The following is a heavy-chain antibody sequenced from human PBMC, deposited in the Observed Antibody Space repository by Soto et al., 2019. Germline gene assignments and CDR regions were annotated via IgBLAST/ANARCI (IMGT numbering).Heavy chain of an antibody. D-gene: IGHD3-10*01. CDR3: AKETYGSGGPSRKYYYYGMDV. CDR2: IKGDGSIT. V-gene: IGHV3-74*01. Sequence: PGGSLRLSCAASEFTFSNYWMHWVRQAPGKGLVWVSRIKGDGSITNYADSVKGRFTISRDNAKNTLFLQMDSVTAEDTAVYYCAKETYGSGGPSRKYYYYGMDVWGQGTTVTVSS. CDR1: EFTFSNYW. J-gene: IGHJ6*02.